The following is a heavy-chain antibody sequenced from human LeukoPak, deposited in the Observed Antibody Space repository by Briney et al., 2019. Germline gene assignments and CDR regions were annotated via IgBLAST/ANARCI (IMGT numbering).Heavy chain of an antibody. D-gene: IGHD3-22*01. V-gene: IGHV1-2*02. J-gene: IGHJ4*02. Sequence: ASVKASCKASGYTFSDYYMHWVRQAPGQGLEWMGWINPNSGGTNYAQKFQGRVTMTRNTSITTAYMELSSLRSDDTAVYYCARGVSYSYDSRGFVRWLNYWGQGTLVTVSS. CDR3: ARGVSYSYDSRGFVRWLNY. CDR2: INPNSGGT. CDR1: GYTFSDYY.